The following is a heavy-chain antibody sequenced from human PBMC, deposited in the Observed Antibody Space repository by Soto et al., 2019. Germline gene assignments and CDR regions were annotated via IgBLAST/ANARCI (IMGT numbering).Heavy chain of an antibody. CDR3: ARDRDIVVVPADDYYMDV. Sequence: QVQLVESGGGLVKPGGSLRLSCAASGFTFSDYYMSWIRQAPGKGLEWVSYISSSGSTIYYADSVKGRFTISRDNAKNSLYLQMNSLRAEDTAVCYCARDRDIVVVPADDYYMDVWGKGTTVTVSS. J-gene: IGHJ6*03. D-gene: IGHD2-2*01. CDR2: ISSSGSTI. CDR1: GFTFSDYY. V-gene: IGHV3-11*01.